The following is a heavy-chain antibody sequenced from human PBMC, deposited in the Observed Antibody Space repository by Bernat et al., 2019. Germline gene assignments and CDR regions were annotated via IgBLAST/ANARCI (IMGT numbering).Heavy chain of an antibody. V-gene: IGHV4-4*02. CDR1: GGSISSSNW. D-gene: IGHD3-9*01. J-gene: IGHJ3*02. CDR3: ARDGDYDILTCYYNTHMTKDAFDI. Sequence: QVQLQESGPGLVKPSGTLSLTCAVSGGSISSSNWWCWVRQPPGKGLEWIGEIYHSGSTNYKPSLKSRVTISVDKSKNQFSLKLSAVTAADTAVYYCARDGDYDILTCYYNTHMTKDAFDIWGQGTMVTVSS. CDR2: IYHSGST.